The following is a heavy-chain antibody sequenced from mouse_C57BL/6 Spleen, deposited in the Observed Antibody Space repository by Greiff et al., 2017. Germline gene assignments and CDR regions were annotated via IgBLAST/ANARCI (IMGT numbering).Heavy chain of an antibody. CDR2: IWRGGST. J-gene: IGHJ2*01. CDR3: AKEGLYYYGSTLDY. D-gene: IGHD1-1*01. CDR1: GFSLTSYG. V-gene: IGHV2-5*01. Sequence: QVQLQQSGPGLVQPSQSLSITCTVSGFSLTSYGVHWVRQSPGKGLEWLGVIWRGGSTDYNAAFMSRLSITKDNSKSQVFFKMNSLQADDTAIYYCAKEGLYYYGSTLDYWGQGTTLTVSS.